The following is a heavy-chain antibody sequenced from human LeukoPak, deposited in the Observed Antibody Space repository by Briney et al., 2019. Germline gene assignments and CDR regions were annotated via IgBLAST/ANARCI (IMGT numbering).Heavy chain of an antibody. V-gene: IGHV1-46*01. CDR2: INPQGDIT. CDR3: ARPSYCVADNCGYWLDP. D-gene: IGHD2-21*01. J-gene: IGHJ5*02. Sequence: ASVKVSCKTSGYTFTKYLIHWVRQAPGQGLEWMGTINPQGDITNYAQRFQGRITLTEDTSTSTVYMELSSLTSEDTAVYYCARPSYCVADNCGYWLDPWGPGTLVTVAS. CDR1: GYTFTKYL.